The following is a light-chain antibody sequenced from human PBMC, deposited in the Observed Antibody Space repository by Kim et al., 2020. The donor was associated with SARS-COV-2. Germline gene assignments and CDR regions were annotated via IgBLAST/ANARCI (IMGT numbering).Light chain of an antibody. V-gene: IGLV3-1*01. J-gene: IGLJ2*01. CDR1: KLGNKY. CDR3: QAWDSVD. CDR2: QDD. Sequence: SYELTQPPSVSVSPGQTTTITCSGEKLGNKYVSWYHQRPGQSPMLVVFQDDKRPSGISERFSGSNSGNTATLTISGTQALDEGEYFCQAWDSVDFGGGT.